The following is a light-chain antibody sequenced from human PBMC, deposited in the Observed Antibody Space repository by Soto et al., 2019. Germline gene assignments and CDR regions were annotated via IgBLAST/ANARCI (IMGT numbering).Light chain of an antibody. CDR1: SSDVGGFVY. Sequence: QSALSQPASVSGSPGQSITISCTGTSSDVGGFVYVSWYQHQPGKAPKLIIYDVTKQPAGVSNRFSGSKSGNTASLTISGILAEDEGDYYCGSITRSSTSVFGTGTKLTVL. J-gene: IGLJ1*01. CDR3: GSITRSSTSV. CDR2: DVT. V-gene: IGLV2-14*01.